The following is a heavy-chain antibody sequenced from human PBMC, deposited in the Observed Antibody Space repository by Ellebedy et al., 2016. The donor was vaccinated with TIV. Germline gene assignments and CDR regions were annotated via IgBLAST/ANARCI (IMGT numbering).Heavy chain of an antibody. V-gene: IGHV3-21*01. D-gene: IGHD1-26*01. CDR2: ISSSSSYI. Sequence: ESLKISCAASGFPFSSYSMNWVRQAPGKGLEWVSSISSSSSYIYYADPVKGRFTISRDNAKNSLYLQMNSLRAEDTAVYYCARDASGSYGDAFDIWGQGRMVTVSS. CDR3: ARDASGSYGDAFDI. CDR1: GFPFSSYS. J-gene: IGHJ3*02.